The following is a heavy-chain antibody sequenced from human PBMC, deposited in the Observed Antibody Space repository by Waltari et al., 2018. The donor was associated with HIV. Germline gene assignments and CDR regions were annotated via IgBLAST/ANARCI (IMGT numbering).Heavy chain of an antibody. CDR3: VRDWWKDAYYYSGMDV. CDR1: GDSVSSNSAA. J-gene: IGHJ6*02. CDR2: TYYMSKWYN. Sequence: QVQLQQSGPGLVKPSQTLSLTCAISGDSVSSNSAAWNWIRQSPSRGLEWLGRTYYMSKWYNDYAVSVKGRITINPDTSKSQFSLQLNSVTPEDTAVYYCVRDWWKDAYYYSGMDVCGQGTTVTVSS. D-gene: IGHD1-1*01. V-gene: IGHV6-1*01.